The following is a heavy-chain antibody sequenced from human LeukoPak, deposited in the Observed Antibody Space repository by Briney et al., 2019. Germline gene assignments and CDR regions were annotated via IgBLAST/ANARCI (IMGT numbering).Heavy chain of an antibody. V-gene: IGHV3-23*01. Sequence: GGSLRLSCAASGFTFSDYSMNWVRQAPGKGLEWVSAITSSGTTYYADSVKGRFTISRDNSQYTLYLQMNSLTAEDTALYYCAKMRSLIVTPGNYFDYWGLGTLVTVSS. J-gene: IGHJ4*02. D-gene: IGHD2-21*01. CDR1: GFTFSDYS. CDR2: ITSSGTT. CDR3: AKMRSLIVTPGNYFDY.